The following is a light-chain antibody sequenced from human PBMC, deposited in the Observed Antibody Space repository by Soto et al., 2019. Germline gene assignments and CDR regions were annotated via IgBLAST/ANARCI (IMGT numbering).Light chain of an antibody. CDR3: QQYNSYSST. CDR2: DAS. V-gene: IGKV1-5*01. J-gene: IGKJ1*01. CDR1: QTISNW. Sequence: IQMTQSPSTLSASLVDRVTMTCRANQTISNWLAWYQQKPGKAPKLLIYDASILESGVPSRFSGSGSGTEFTLTISSLQPDDFAAYYCQQYNSYSSTFGQGTKVDI.